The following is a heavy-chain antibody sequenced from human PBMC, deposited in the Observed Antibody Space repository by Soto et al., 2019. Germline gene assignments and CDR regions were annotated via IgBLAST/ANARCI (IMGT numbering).Heavy chain of an antibody. Sequence: SETLSLTCTVSGGSVSSGSYYWSWIRQPPGKGLEWIGYIYYSGSTNYNPSLKSRVTISVDTSKNQFSLKLSSVTAADTAVYYCAREQLAGNFDYWGQGTLVTVS. CDR3: AREQLAGNFDY. J-gene: IGHJ4*02. CDR2: IYYSGST. V-gene: IGHV4-61*01. D-gene: IGHD5-18*01. CDR1: GGSVSSGSYY.